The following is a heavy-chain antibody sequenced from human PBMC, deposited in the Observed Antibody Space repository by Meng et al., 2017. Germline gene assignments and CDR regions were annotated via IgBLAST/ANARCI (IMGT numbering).Heavy chain of an antibody. Sequence: ELELGGAGGGLGEPGGSLGLSCVASGFRVTDAWMSWVRQAPGKGLEWVGRINSNSDGGTTDYAAPVKGRFTISRDDSKNTLYLQMNSLITEDTAVYFCATGAAAADHWGQGTLVTVSS. V-gene: IGHV3-15*01. CDR3: ATGAAAADH. J-gene: IGHJ4*02. CDR2: INSNSDGGTT. CDR1: GFRVTDAW. D-gene: IGHD6-13*01.